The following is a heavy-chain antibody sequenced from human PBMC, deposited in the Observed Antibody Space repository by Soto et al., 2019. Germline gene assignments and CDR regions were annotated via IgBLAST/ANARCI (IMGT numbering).Heavy chain of an antibody. Sequence: QVQLQESGPGLVKPSQTLSLTCTVSGGSISSGGYYWSWIRQHPGKGLEWIGYIYYGGSTYYNPSLKSRVTISVDTSKNQFSLKLSSVTAADTAVYYCAREAPAAGWFDPWGQGTLVTVSS. CDR3: AREAPAAGWFDP. CDR2: IYYGGST. V-gene: IGHV4-31*03. CDR1: GGSISSGGYY. J-gene: IGHJ5*02.